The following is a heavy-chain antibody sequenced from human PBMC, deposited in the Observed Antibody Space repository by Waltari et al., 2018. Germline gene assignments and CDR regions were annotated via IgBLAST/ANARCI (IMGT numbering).Heavy chain of an antibody. D-gene: IGHD2-2*03. CDR2: INSGSGAT. J-gene: IGHJ5*02. CDR3: AAGPMNAWIKILGWFDP. V-gene: IGHV1-2*02. Sequence: VQLVQSGAEVRKPGASVKISCQSSGYSFSDHYMYWARQAPGQGLEWVGWINSGSGATSVAKKFEGRITLTTDVSITTAYMELTSLTAEDTAVYYCAAGPMNAWIKILGWFDPWGQGTLVTVSS. CDR1: GYSFSDHY.